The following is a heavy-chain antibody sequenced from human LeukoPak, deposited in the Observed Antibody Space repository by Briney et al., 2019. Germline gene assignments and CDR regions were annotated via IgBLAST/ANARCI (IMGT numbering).Heavy chain of an antibody. CDR3: ARRWEQLRCYFDY. J-gene: IGHJ4*02. CDR1: GYTFTGYY. D-gene: IGHD1-26*01. CDR2: INPNSGGT. Sequence: ASVKVSCKASGYTFTGYYMHWVRQAPGQGLEWMGWINPNSGGTNYAQKFQGRVTMTTDTSTSTAYMELMSLRSDDTAVYYCARRWEQLRCYFDYWGQGTLVTVSS. V-gene: IGHV1-2*02.